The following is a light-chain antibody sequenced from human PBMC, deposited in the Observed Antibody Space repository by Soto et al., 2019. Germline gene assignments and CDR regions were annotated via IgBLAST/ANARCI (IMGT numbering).Light chain of an antibody. CDR3: QQYGSSPLT. J-gene: IGKJ4*01. CDR1: QSVSSSY. Sequence: EIVLTQSPGTLSLSPGERATLSCRASQSVSSSYLAWYQQKPGQAPRLLIYDASSRATGIPDRFRGSGSGTDFTLTISRLEPDDFAVYYCQQYGSSPLTFGGGTKVEIK. V-gene: IGKV3-20*01. CDR2: DAS.